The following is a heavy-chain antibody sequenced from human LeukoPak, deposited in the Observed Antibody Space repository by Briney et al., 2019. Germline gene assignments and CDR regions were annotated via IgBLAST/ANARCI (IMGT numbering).Heavy chain of an antibody. Sequence: GGSLRLSCAASGFTFSSYAMTWVRQAPGKGLEWVSSISPSGGNTYYADPVKGRFTISRDNSENTLYLQMNSLRAEDTAVYYCARDRLAVAGWFDPWGQGTLVTVSS. V-gene: IGHV3-23*01. J-gene: IGHJ5*02. CDR1: GFTFSSYA. CDR3: ARDRLAVAGWFDP. D-gene: IGHD6-19*01. CDR2: ISPSGGNT.